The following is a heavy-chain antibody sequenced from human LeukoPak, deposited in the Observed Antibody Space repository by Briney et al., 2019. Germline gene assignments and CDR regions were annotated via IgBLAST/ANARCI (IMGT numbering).Heavy chain of an antibody. Sequence: SETLSLTCTVSGGSISSYYWSWIRQPAGKGLEWIGRIYTSGSTNYNPSLKSRVTMSVDTFKNQFSLKLSSVTAADTAVYYCARGGGVKSITGTHFDYWGQGTLVTVSS. CDR3: ARGGGVKSITGTHFDY. V-gene: IGHV4-4*07. CDR2: IYTSGST. D-gene: IGHD1-20*01. CDR1: GGSISSYY. J-gene: IGHJ4*02.